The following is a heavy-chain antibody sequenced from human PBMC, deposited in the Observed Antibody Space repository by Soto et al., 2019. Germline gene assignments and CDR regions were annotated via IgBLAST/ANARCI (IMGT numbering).Heavy chain of an antibody. V-gene: IGHV3-30-3*01. Sequence: GESLKISCAASGFTFSSYAMHWVRQAPGKGLEWVAVISYDGSNKYYADSVKGRFTISRDNSKNTLYLQMNSLRAEDTAVYYCARALGYSSSWYFDYWGQGTLVTVSS. CDR2: ISYDGSNK. J-gene: IGHJ4*02. CDR3: ARALGYSSSWYFDY. CDR1: GFTFSSYA. D-gene: IGHD6-13*01.